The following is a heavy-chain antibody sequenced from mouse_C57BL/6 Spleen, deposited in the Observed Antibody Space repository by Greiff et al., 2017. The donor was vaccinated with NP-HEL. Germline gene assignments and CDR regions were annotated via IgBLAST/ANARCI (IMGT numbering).Heavy chain of an antibody. CDR3: TRPRYYYGSSSYAMDY. CDR1: GYTFTDYE. D-gene: IGHD1-1*01. Sequence: VQLQQSGAELVRPGASVTLSCKASGYTFTDYEMHWVKQTPVHGLEWIGAIDPETGGTAYNQKFKGKAILTADKSPSTAYMELRSLTSEDSAVYYCTRPRYYYGSSSYAMDYWGQGTSVTVSS. V-gene: IGHV1-15*01. CDR2: IDPETGGT. J-gene: IGHJ4*01.